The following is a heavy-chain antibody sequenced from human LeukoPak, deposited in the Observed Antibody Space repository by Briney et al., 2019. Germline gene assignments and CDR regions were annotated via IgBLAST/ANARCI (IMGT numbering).Heavy chain of an antibody. D-gene: IGHD3-10*01. J-gene: IGHJ4*02. Sequence: GGSLRLSCAASGFTFSSYWMSWVRQAPGKGLEWVANIKQDGSEKYYADSVKGRFTISRDNAKNSLYLQMNSLRAEDTAVYYCASKAEYYGSGSYYNYWGQGTLVTVSS. CDR1: GFTFSSYW. CDR3: ASKAEYYGSGSYYNY. CDR2: IKQDGSEK. V-gene: IGHV3-7*01.